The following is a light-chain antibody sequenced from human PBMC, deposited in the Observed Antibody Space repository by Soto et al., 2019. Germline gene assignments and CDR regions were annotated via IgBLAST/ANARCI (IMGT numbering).Light chain of an antibody. CDR2: SAS. CDR1: HSVGTN. CDR3: QQYNNWPPYS. J-gene: IGKJ2*01. V-gene: IGKV3-15*01. Sequence: IVMTQSPATLSVSPGESATLSCRASHSVGTNLAWSQQTPGQAPRVLIHSASTRSTGIPARFSGSGSDTEFALTISGLQSEDFAIYYCQQYNNWPPYSFGQGTTLENK.